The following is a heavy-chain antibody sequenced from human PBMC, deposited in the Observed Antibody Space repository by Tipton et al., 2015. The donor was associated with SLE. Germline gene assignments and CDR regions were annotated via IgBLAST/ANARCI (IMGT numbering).Heavy chain of an antibody. Sequence: TLSLTCSLSSGSFTGAFYHWSWLRPPAGKGLEGIGRIYTSGSTNYNPSLKGRVSISLDTSMNLLLLNLDSVTAADTAVYFCARDQLASYGGYYFDSWGQGTLVTVSS. D-gene: IGHD5-18*01. CDR2: IYTSGST. J-gene: IGHJ4*02. CDR1: SGSFTGAFYH. CDR3: ARDQLASYGGYYFDS. V-gene: IGHV4-61*02.